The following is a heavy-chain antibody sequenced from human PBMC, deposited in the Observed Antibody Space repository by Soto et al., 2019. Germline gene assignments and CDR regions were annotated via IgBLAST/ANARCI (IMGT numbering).Heavy chain of an antibody. Sequence: QVQLVQSGAEVKKPGSSVKVSCKASGGTFSSYAISWVRQAPGQGLEWMGGIIPIFGTANYAQKFQGRVTITADKSTSTAYMELSSLRSEDMAVYYCARGGYCGGDCSSLDFDYWGQGTLVTVSS. CDR2: IIPIFGTA. V-gene: IGHV1-69*06. J-gene: IGHJ4*02. D-gene: IGHD2-21*02. CDR1: GGTFSSYA. CDR3: ARGGYCGGDCSSLDFDY.